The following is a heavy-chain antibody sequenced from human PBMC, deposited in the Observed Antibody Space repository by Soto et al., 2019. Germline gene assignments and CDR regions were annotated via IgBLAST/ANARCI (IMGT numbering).Heavy chain of an antibody. CDR2: IYYNGST. V-gene: IGHV4-31*03. Sequence: SETLSLTCTVSGGSISSGGYYWSWIRQHPGKGLEWIGYIYYNGSTNYNPSLKSRVTISVDKSKNQFSLKLSTITAADTAVYYCARHNYGSGSTYFDYWGQGTLVTVSS. CDR1: GGSISSGGYY. J-gene: IGHJ4*02. CDR3: ARHNYGSGSTYFDY. D-gene: IGHD3-10*01.